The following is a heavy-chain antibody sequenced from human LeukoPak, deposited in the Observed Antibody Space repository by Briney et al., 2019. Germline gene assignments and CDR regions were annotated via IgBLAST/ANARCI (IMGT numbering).Heavy chain of an antibody. Sequence: GGSLRLSCATSGFTFSRYAMSWVRQAPGKGLEWVSAISGSGGSTYYADSVKGRFTISRDNSKNTLYLQMNSLRAEDTAVYYCAKSGPRVGYSNYYYYYGMDVWGQGTTVTVSS. J-gene: IGHJ6*02. CDR1: GFTFSRYA. CDR3: AKSGPRVGYSNYYYYYGMDV. D-gene: IGHD2-15*01. V-gene: IGHV3-23*01. CDR2: ISGSGGST.